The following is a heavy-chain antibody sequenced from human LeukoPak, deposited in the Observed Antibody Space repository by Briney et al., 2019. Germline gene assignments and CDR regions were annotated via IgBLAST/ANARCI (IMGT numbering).Heavy chain of an antibody. CDR1: GFFFSSYA. D-gene: IGHD5-18*01. CDR3: ARGGTWIHLWLNY. V-gene: IGHV3-30*04. Sequence: PGRSLRLSCAASGFFFSSYAIHWVRQAPGKGLEWVAVISSDGNSKYHADSVKGRFTISRDNSKNTLYLQMNSLRAEDTAVYYCARGGTWIHLWLNYWGQGTLVTVSS. CDR2: ISSDGNSK. J-gene: IGHJ4*02.